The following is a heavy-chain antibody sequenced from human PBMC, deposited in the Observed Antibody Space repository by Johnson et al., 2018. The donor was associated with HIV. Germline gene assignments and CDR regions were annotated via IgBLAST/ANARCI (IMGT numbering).Heavy chain of an antibody. D-gene: IGHD3-9*01. CDR1: GLTFSNAW. CDR2: IYSGGST. J-gene: IGHJ3*02. CDR3: ANYDILTGYYAFDI. V-gene: IGHV3-66*02. Sequence: VQLMESGGGLVKPGGSLRLSCAASGLTFSNAWMTWVRQAPGKGLEWVSVIYSGGSTYYADSVKGRFTISRDNSKNTLYLQMNSLRAEDTAVYYCANYDILTGYYAFDIWGQGTMVTVSS.